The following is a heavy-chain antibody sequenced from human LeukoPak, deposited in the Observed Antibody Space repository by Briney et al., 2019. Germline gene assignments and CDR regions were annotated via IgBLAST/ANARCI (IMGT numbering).Heavy chain of an antibody. J-gene: IGHJ6*02. V-gene: IGHV4-59*08. CDR3: ARRFHYGMDV. Sequence: SETLSLTCTVSGGSISSYYWRWIRQPPGKGLEWIGYIYYSGSTNYNPSLKSRVTISVDTSKNQFSLKLSSVTAADTAVYYCARRFHYGMDVWGQGTTVTVSS. CDR1: GGSISSYY. CDR2: IYYSGST.